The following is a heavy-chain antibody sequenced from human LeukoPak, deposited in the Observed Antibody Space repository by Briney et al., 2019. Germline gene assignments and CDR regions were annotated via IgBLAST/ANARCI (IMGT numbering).Heavy chain of an antibody. CDR2: ISAYNNST. Sequence: ASVKVSCKTSGYTFSSGGVTWVRQAPGQGLEWMGWISAYNNSTHYAQKFQGRVTMTTDTSTSTAYMELRSLTSGDTAVYYCARRPSGSVGIDYWGQGTLVTVSS. CDR1: GYTFSSGG. J-gene: IGHJ4*02. CDR3: ARRPSGSVGIDY. D-gene: IGHD1-26*01. V-gene: IGHV1-18*01.